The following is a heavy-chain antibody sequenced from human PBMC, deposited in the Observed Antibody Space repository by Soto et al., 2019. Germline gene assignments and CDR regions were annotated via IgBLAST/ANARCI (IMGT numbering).Heavy chain of an antibody. V-gene: IGHV3-30-3*01. Sequence: QVQLVESGGGVVQPGRSLRLSCAASGFTFSSYAMHWVRQAPGKELEWVAVISYDGSNKYYADSVKGRFTISRDNSKNTLYLQMNSLRAEDTAVYYCARDLGDWNDGGDYWGQGTLVTVSS. CDR1: GFTFSSYA. J-gene: IGHJ4*02. CDR3: ARDLGDWNDGGDY. D-gene: IGHD1-1*01. CDR2: ISYDGSNK.